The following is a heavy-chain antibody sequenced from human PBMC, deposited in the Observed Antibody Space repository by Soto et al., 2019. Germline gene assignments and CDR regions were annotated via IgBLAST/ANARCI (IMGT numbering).Heavy chain of an antibody. Sequence: EVQLVESGGGLVQPGGSLRLSCAASGFTFSDYSMTWVRQAPGKGLEWVSYISSASSTIHYADSVKGRFTISRENAKNSLYLQMNSLRDDDTAVYYCAEVAFNDMYVWGQGTTVTVSS. CDR3: AEVAFNDMYV. CDR2: ISSASSTI. V-gene: IGHV3-48*02. CDR1: GFTFSDYS. J-gene: IGHJ6*02. D-gene: IGHD1-1*01.